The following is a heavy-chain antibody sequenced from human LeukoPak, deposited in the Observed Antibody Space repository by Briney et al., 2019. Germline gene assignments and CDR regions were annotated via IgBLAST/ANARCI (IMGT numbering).Heavy chain of an antibody. J-gene: IGHJ4*02. CDR2: INPNSGGT. CDR3: AASQEGSGWYFYFDY. D-gene: IGHD6-19*01. Sequence: ASVKVSCKASGYTFTGYYMHWVRQAPGQGLEWMGWINPNSGGTNYAQKFQGRVTMTRGTSISTAYMELSRLRSDDTAAYYCAASQEGSGWYFYFDYWGQGTLVTVSS. CDR1: GYTFTGYY. V-gene: IGHV1-2*02.